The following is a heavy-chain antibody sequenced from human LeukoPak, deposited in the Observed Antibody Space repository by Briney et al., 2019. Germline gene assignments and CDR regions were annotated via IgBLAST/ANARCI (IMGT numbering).Heavy chain of an antibody. V-gene: IGHV4-38-2*02. CDR2: IYHSGST. J-gene: IGHJ4*02. Sequence: PSETLSLTCAVSGYSINSGNYWGWIRQPPGKGLEWIGSIYHSGSTYYNPSLKSRVTISVDTSKNQFSLKLSSVTAADTAVYYCVREEVAVAGTQDDWGQGTLVTVSS. CDR1: GYSINSGNY. D-gene: IGHD6-19*01. CDR3: VREEVAVAGTQDD.